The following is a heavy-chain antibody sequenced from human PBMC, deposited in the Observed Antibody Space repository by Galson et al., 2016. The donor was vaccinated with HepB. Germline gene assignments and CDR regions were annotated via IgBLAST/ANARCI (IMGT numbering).Heavy chain of an antibody. CDR1: GYTFTNYH. CDR2: ISVYNGDT. V-gene: IGHV1-18*01. Sequence: SVKVSCKAFGYTFTNYHISWMRQAPGQGPEWMGWISVYNGDTNYAQKFQGRVFMTTDTATSTAYLEVRGLRSDDTAVYYCARAYDNYGDEYFYGLDVWGQGTTVTVSS. CDR3: ARAYDNYGDEYFYGLDV. J-gene: IGHJ6*02. D-gene: IGHD4-17*01.